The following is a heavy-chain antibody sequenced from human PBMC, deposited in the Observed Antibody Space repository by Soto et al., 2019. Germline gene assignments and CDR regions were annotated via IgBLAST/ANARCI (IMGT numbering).Heavy chain of an antibody. V-gene: IGHV3-23*01. CDR3: AERGGGSRGPFDY. CDR1: GFTFSSYA. Sequence: EVQLLESGGGLVQPGGSLRLSCAASGFTFSSYAMNWVRQAPGKGLEWVSGISVGGGNTYYADSVKGRFTISRDNSQNPLYLQMDRLRAEDTAVYFCAERGGGSRGPFDYWGQGTLVTVSS. CDR2: ISVGGGNT. J-gene: IGHJ4*02. D-gene: IGHD3-16*01.